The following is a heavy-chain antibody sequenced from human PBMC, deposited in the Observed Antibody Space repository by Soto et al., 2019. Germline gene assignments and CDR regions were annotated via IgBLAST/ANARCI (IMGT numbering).Heavy chain of an antibody. CDR2: IYYSGST. V-gene: IGHV4-59*01. Sequence: PSETLSLTCTVSGGSISSYYWSWSRQPPGKGLEWIGYIYYSGSTNYNPSLKSRVTISVDTSKNQFSLKLSSVTAADTAVYYCARGTAAAGIPPPGPFDPWGQGTLVTVSS. J-gene: IGHJ5*02. CDR3: ARGTAAAGIPPPGPFDP. D-gene: IGHD6-13*01. CDR1: GGSISSYY.